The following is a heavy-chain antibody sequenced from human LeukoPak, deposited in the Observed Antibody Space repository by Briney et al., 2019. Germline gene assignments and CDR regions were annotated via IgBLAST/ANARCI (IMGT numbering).Heavy chain of an antibody. D-gene: IGHD3-10*02. Sequence: SETLSLTCTVSGGSISSYYWSWIRQPAGKGLEWIGRIYVSGSTNYSPSLRSRVTTSVDTSKNQFSLKLGSVTAADTAVYYCARNLGSGSYYWFDLWGQGTLVTVSS. CDR3: ARNLGSGSYYWFDL. V-gene: IGHV4-4*07. J-gene: IGHJ5*02. CDR1: GGSISSYY. CDR2: IYVSGST.